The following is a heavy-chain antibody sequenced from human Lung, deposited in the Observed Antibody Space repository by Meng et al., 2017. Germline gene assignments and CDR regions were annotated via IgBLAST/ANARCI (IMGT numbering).Heavy chain of an antibody. V-gene: IGHV4-30-4*01. CDR3: ARGQKGYFDL. CDR2: IYNSGST. Sequence: QGQLQESGPGLVKPSQTLSLTCTVSGGSISSSNYYWSWIRQPPGKGLEWSGHIYNSGSTYYNPSLKSRITISVDTSKNQFSLKLSSVTAADTAVYYCARGQKGYFDLWGRGTLVTASS. CDR1: GGSISSSNYY. J-gene: IGHJ2*01.